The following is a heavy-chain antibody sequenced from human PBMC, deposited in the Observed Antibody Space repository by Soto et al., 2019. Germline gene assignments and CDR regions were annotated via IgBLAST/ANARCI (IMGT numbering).Heavy chain of an antibody. Sequence: PGGSLRLSCAASGFTFSDYGMHWVRQAPGKGLEWVSSISRSAGNTYYADSVKGRFTISRDNAKNSMYLQMNSLRAEDTAVYYCARDQVPGLDAFDIWGQGTMVTVSS. CDR3: ARDQVPGLDAFDI. J-gene: IGHJ3*02. CDR1: GFTFSDYG. V-gene: IGHV3-21*01. CDR2: ISRSAGNT.